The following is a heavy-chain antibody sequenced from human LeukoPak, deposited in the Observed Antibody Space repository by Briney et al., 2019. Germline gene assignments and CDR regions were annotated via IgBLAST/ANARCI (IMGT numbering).Heavy chain of an antibody. Sequence: GGSLRLSCAASGFTFSSYAMSWVRQAPGKGLEWVSAISGSGGSTYYADSVKGRFTISRDNSKNTLYLQMNSLRAEDTAVYYCAKDRQNYYGWGSYYSNWFDPWGQGTLVTVSS. D-gene: IGHD3-10*01. V-gene: IGHV3-23*01. CDR3: AKDRQNYYGWGSYYSNWFDP. CDR1: GFTFSSYA. J-gene: IGHJ5*02. CDR2: ISGSGGST.